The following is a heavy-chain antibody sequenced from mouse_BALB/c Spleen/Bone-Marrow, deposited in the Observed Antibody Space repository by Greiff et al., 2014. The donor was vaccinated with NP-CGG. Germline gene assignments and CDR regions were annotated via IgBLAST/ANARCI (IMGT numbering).Heavy chain of an antibody. CDR3: ARKGALRAMDY. J-gene: IGHJ4*01. CDR1: GYTFTNYW. Sequence: VQLQQSGAELMRPGASVKISCKASGYTFTNYWIEWVKRRPGHGLEWIGEILPGRGSPNYNEKFKGKATFALDTSSNTSYMHLSSLTSEDSAVYYCARKGALRAMDYWGQGSSVTVSP. CDR2: ILPGRGSP. V-gene: IGHV1-9*01.